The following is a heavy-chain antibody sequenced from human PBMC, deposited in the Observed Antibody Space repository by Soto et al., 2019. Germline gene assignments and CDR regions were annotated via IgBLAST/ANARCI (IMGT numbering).Heavy chain of an antibody. V-gene: IGHV3-30*03. Sequence: QVQLVESGGGVVQPGRSLRLSCAASGFTFSSYGMHWVRQAPGKGLEWVAVISYDGSNKYYADSVKGRFTISRDNSKNTLYLQINSLRAEDTAVYYCASGPRAPNWFDPWGQGTLVTVSS. J-gene: IGHJ5*02. CDR3: ASGPRAPNWFDP. CDR1: GFTFSSYG. CDR2: ISYDGSNK.